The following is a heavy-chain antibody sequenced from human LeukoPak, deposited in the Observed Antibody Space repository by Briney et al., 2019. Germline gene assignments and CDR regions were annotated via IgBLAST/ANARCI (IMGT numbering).Heavy chain of an antibody. J-gene: IGHJ4*02. CDR3: ARGSSGARFDY. V-gene: IGHV4-4*07. D-gene: IGHD2-15*01. CDR2: IYTGGSS. CDR1: GDAISSYY. Sequence: SETLSLTCTVSGDAISSYYWSWIRQPAGKGLEWIGRIYTGGSSNYNPSLKSRVTMSVDTSKNQFSLKLTSVTAADTAVYYCARGSSGARFDYWGQGTLVTVSS.